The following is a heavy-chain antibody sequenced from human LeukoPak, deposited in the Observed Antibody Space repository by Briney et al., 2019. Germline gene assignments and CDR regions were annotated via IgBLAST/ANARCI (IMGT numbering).Heavy chain of an antibody. V-gene: IGHV3-23*01. CDR1: GFTFSTYG. Sequence: PGGTLRLSCAASGFTFSTYGMSWVRQAPGKGLEWVLATSGGGSATYYADSVKGRFTISRDNSKNTLYLQMNSLRAEDTAIYYCAKEYTGTFSPFPSYFDNWGQGTLVTVSS. J-gene: IGHJ4*02. CDR3: AKEYTGTFSPFPSYFDN. CDR2: TSGGGSAT. D-gene: IGHD1-26*01.